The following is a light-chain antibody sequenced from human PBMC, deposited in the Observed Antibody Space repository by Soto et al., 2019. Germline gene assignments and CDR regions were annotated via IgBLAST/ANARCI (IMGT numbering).Light chain of an antibody. Sequence: VIWMTQSPSLLSASTGDRVTISCRMSQGMSSYVAWYQQKPGKAPELLIYAASTLQSGVPSRFSGSGCGTDFTLTISCLQSEDFATYYCQQYYSFPRTFGQGTKVEIK. J-gene: IGKJ1*01. V-gene: IGKV1D-8*03. CDR2: AAS. CDR3: QQYYSFPRT. CDR1: QGMSSY.